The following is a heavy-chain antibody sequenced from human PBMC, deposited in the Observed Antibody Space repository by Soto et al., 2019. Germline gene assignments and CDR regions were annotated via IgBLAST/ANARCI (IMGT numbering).Heavy chain of an antibody. D-gene: IGHD3-3*01. V-gene: IGHV3-7*01. Sequence: GGSLRLSCAASGFTFSSYWMSWVRQAPGKGLEWVANIKQDGSEKYYVDSVKGRFTISRDNAKNSLYLQMNSLRAEDTAVYYCASVYYDFWSGYLDYWGQGTLVTVSS. CDR1: GFTFSSYW. J-gene: IGHJ4*02. CDR3: ASVYYDFWSGYLDY. CDR2: IKQDGSEK.